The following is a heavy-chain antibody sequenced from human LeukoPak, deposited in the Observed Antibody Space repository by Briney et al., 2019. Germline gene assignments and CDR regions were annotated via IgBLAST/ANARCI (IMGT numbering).Heavy chain of an antibody. CDR1: GSTFSNYW. Sequence: GGSLRLSCAASGSTFSNYWMHWVRQAPGKGLVWVSRINTGGSSTTYADSVKGRFTISRDNAKNTLYLQMNSLRAEDTAVYYCAREVVIAVAVDYWGQGTLVTVSS. V-gene: IGHV3-74*01. CDR3: AREVVIAVAVDY. D-gene: IGHD6-19*01. J-gene: IGHJ4*02. CDR2: INTGGSST.